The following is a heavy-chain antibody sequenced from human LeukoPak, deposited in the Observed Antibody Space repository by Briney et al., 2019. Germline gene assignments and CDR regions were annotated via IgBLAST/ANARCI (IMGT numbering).Heavy chain of an antibody. J-gene: IGHJ4*02. D-gene: IGHD3-3*01. V-gene: IGHV3-30*02. CDR2: IRYDGSNK. CDR1: GFTFSSYG. Sequence: GGSLRLSCAASGFTFSSYGMHWVRQAPGKGLEWVAFIRYDGSNKYYADSVKGRFTISRDNSKNTLYLQMNSLRAEDTAVYYCAKRGIGVFFFYFDYWGQGTLVTVSS. CDR3: AKRGIGVFFFYFDY.